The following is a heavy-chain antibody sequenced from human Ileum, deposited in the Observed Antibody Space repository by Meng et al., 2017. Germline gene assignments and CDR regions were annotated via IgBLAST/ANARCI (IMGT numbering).Heavy chain of an antibody. CDR1: GYSFTSYW. CDR2: IYPGDSNP. Sequence: EVKKPGECLKISCKVSGYSFTSYWIGWVRQTPGKGLECMGIIYPGDSNPRYSPSFQGQVTISADKSISTAYLQWSSLKASDTAMYYCARYDYGDYFNWFDPWGQGTLVTVSS. D-gene: IGHD4-17*01. J-gene: IGHJ5*02. V-gene: IGHV5-51*01. CDR3: ARYDYGDYFNWFDP.